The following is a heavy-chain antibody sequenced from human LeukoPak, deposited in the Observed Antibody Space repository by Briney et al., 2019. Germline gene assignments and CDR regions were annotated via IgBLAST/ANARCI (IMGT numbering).Heavy chain of an antibody. CDR3: AKDRARAFYYGSSDYAFDY. Sequence: GGSLRLSCAASGFTFSNAWMSWVRQAPGKGLEWVSTISGSGGNTYYADSVKGRFTISRDNSKNTLYLQMNSLRAEDTAVYYCAKDRARAFYYGSSDYAFDYWGQGTLVTVSS. CDR2: ISGSGGNT. D-gene: IGHD3-22*01. V-gene: IGHV3-23*01. J-gene: IGHJ4*02. CDR1: GFTFSNAW.